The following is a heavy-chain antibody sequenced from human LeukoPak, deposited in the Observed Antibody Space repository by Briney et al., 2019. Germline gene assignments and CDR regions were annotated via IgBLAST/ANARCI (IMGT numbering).Heavy chain of an antibody. J-gene: IGHJ3*02. Sequence: ASVKVSCKASGYTFTNFGISWVRQAPGQGLEWMGWITPYNGNTNYAQKLQGRVTLTTDTSTSTAYMELRSLRSDDTAVYYCARDRREPKRHAFDIWGQGTMVTVSS. CDR3: ARDRREPKRHAFDI. D-gene: IGHD1-26*01. V-gene: IGHV1-18*01. CDR1: GYTFTNFG. CDR2: ITPYNGNT.